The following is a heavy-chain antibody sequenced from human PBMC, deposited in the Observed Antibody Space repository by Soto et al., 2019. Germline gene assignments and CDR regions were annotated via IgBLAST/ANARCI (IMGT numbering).Heavy chain of an antibody. J-gene: IGHJ4*02. CDR2: INPSDGNR. Sequence: ASVKVSCKASGYSFSFYGINWVRQAPGQGLEWMGWINPSDGNRNFAQKFEDRVTMTTATSTNTVFLELRSLKSDDTAVYYCARKIVDIVATTVDYWGQGTLVTVSS. CDR3: ARKIVDIVATTVDY. D-gene: IGHD5-12*01. CDR1: GYSFSFYG. V-gene: IGHV1-18*01.